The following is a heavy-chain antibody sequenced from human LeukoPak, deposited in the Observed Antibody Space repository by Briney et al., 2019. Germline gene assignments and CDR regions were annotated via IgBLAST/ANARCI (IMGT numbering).Heavy chain of an antibody. CDR3: ATAYYYGSGNFDY. CDR1: GYSINRGYY. CDR2: IYHSGNT. J-gene: IGHJ4*02. Sequence: PSETLSLTCTVSGYSINRGYYWGWIRQPPGKGLEWIGSIYHSGNTYYNPSLKSRVTISVDTSKNQFSLKLSSVTAADTAVYYCATAYYYGSGNFDYWGQGTLVTVSS. V-gene: IGHV4-38-2*02. D-gene: IGHD3-10*01.